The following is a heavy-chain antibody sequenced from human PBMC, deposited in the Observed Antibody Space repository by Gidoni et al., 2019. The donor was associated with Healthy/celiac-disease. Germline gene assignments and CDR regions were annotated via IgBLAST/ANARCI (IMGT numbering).Heavy chain of an antibody. J-gene: IGHJ3*02. Sequence: QVQLQQWGAGLLKPSETLSLTCAVYGGSFSGYYWSWIRQPPGKGLEWIGEINHSGSTNYNPSLKSRVTISVDTSKNQFSLKLSSVTAADTAVYYCARWGRPMIVVVIGLRRDAFDIWGQGTMVTVSS. D-gene: IGHD3-22*01. CDR1: GGSFSGYY. CDR2: INHSGST. V-gene: IGHV4-34*01. CDR3: ARWGRPMIVVVIGLRRDAFDI.